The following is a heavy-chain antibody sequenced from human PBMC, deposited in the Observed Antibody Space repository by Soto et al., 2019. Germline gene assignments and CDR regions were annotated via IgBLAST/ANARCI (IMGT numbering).Heavy chain of an antibody. CDR1: GYSFTSYW. Sequence: GESLKISCKGSGYSFTSYWIGWVRQMPGKGLEWMGIIYPGDSDTRYSPSFQGQVTISADKSISTAYLQWSSLKVSDTAMYYCSSQSGSYSDYYGMDVWGQGTTVTVSS. CDR3: SSQSGSYSDYYGMDV. D-gene: IGHD1-26*01. CDR2: IYPGDSDT. J-gene: IGHJ6*02. V-gene: IGHV5-51*01.